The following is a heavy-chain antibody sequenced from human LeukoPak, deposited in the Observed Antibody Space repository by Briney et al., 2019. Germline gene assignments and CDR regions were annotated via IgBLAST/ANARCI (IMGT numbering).Heavy chain of an antibody. Sequence: GGSLRLSCAASRFTFSTYAMSWVRQAPGKGLEWISTIANDGGSTYYADSVKGRFTIYRDNSRNTLYLQMNSLRADDTAVYYCAKSHSVEQRGYFDYWGQGTLVTVSS. V-gene: IGHV3-23*01. CDR1: RFTFSTYA. CDR2: IANDGGST. D-gene: IGHD1/OR15-1a*01. CDR3: AKSHSVEQRGYFDY. J-gene: IGHJ4*02.